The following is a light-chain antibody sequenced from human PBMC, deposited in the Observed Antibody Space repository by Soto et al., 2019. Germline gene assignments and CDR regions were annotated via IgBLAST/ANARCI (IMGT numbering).Light chain of an antibody. V-gene: IGKV1-17*01. CDR1: QGIRND. Sequence: DIQMTQSPSSLSASVGDRVTITCRASQGIRNDLAWYQQKSGRAPKRLIYGASSLESGVPSRFSGSGTGTEFTLTISSLQPEDFATYYCLQSNSYPLTFGQGTKLEI. CDR3: LQSNSYPLT. CDR2: GAS. J-gene: IGKJ2*01.